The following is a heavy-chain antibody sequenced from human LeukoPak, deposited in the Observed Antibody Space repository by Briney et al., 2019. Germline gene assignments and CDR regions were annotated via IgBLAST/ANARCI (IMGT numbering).Heavy chain of an antibody. CDR2: ISYDGSNK. Sequence: PGGSLRLSCAASGFTFSSYAMHWVRQAPGKGLEWVAVISYDGSNKYYADSVKGRFTISRDNSKNTLYLQMNSLRTEDTAVYYCARAGTGYYDFWSGYRGAFDIWGQGTMVTVSS. V-gene: IGHV3-30-3*01. D-gene: IGHD3-3*01. J-gene: IGHJ3*02. CDR3: ARAGTGYYDFWSGYRGAFDI. CDR1: GFTFSSYA.